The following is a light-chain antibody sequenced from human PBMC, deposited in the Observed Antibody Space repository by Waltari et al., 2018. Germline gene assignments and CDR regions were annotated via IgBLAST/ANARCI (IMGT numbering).Light chain of an antibody. Sequence: QSALTQPASVSGSPGQSITISCTGTSSNVGSYNLVSWYQQHPGKAPKLLIYAVSKRPSGVSNRFSGSKSGNTASLTISGLQAEDEADYYCCSYAGSYVFGTGTTVTVL. J-gene: IGLJ1*01. CDR1: SSNVGSYNL. V-gene: IGLV2-23*02. CDR3: CSYAGSYV. CDR2: AVS.